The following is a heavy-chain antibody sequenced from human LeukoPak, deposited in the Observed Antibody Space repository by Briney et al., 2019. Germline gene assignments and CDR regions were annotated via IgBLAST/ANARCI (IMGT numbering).Heavy chain of an antibody. D-gene: IGHD2-21*01. CDR3: ARRGGAGRSFDY. CDR2: IYYSGST. V-gene: IGHV4-61*08. CDR1: GASVSSGGYY. J-gene: IGHJ4*02. Sequence: SGTLSLTCTVSGASVSSGGYYWSWIRQPPGKGLEWIGNIYYSGSTNYNPSLKSRVTISVDTSKNQFSLKVSSVTAADTAVYYCARRGGAGRSFDYWGQGTLVTVSS.